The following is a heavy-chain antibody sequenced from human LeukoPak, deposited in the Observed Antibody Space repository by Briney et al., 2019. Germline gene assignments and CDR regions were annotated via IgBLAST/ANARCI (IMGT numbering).Heavy chain of an antibody. D-gene: IGHD5-12*01. V-gene: IGHV4-39*01. Sequence: PSETLSLTCGVSGDSVHNINYYWGSIRQPPGKGLEWIGSIYFSGTTYYSPSLQSRVTVSLDTSKNQFSLRLSSVTAADTAIYYCATYGLRLRCDNWGQGTLVAVSS. J-gene: IGHJ4*02. CDR3: ATYGLRLRCDN. CDR2: IYFSGTT. CDR1: GDSVHNINYY.